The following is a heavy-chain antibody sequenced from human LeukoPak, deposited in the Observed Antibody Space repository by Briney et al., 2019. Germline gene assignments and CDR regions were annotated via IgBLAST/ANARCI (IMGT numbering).Heavy chain of an antibody. J-gene: IGHJ6*02. CDR3: ARALSGSSFVYYYYGMDV. CDR1: GFTFRSYA. CDR2: ITGSGGST. Sequence: PGGFLRLSCAASGFTFRSYAMSWVRQAPGKGLEWVSAITGSGGSTFYADSVRGRFTISRDNSKNTLCLQMNSLRVEDTAVYYCARALSGSSFVYYYYGMDVWGQGTTVTVSS. D-gene: IGHD5-12*01. V-gene: IGHV3-23*01.